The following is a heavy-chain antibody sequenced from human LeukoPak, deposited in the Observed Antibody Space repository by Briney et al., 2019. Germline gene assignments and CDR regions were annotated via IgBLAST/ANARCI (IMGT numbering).Heavy chain of an antibody. CDR2: IYYSGST. CDR3: ARDGSGSGWYNDNWFDP. V-gene: IGHV4-59*01. J-gene: IGHJ5*02. Sequence: NPSETLSLTCTVSGGSISSYYWSWIRQPPGKGLEWIGYIYYSGSTNYNPSLKSRVTISVDTSKNQFPLKLSSVTAADTAVYYCARDGSGSGWYNDNWFDPWGQGTLVTVSS. CDR1: GGSISSYY. D-gene: IGHD6-19*01.